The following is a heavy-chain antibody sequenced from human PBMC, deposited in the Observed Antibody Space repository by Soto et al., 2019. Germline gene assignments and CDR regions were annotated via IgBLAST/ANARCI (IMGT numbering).Heavy chain of an antibody. CDR3: ARGRRRNYYGSGSYWPNWFDP. V-gene: IGHV4-34*01. Sequence: SETLSLTCAVYGGSFSGYYWSWIRQPPWKGLEWIGEINHSGSTNYNPSLKSRVTISVDTSKNQFSLKLSSVTAADTAVYYCARGRRRNYYGSGSYWPNWFDPWGQGTLVTVSS. D-gene: IGHD3-10*01. J-gene: IGHJ5*02. CDR1: GGSFSGYY. CDR2: INHSGST.